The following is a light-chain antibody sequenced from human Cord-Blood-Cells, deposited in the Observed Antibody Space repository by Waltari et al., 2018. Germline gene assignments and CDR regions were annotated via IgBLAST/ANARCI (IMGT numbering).Light chain of an antibody. V-gene: IGKV3-11*01. J-gene: IGKJ3*01. CDR3: QQRSNWPLFT. CDR2: DAS. CDR1: QSVSSY. Sequence: EIVLTQSPATLSLSPGERATLSCRASQSVSSYLAWYQQKPGQAPRLLIYDASNRATGITARFSGSGSGTAFTLTISSLEPEYFAVYYCQQRSNWPLFTFGPGTKVDIK.